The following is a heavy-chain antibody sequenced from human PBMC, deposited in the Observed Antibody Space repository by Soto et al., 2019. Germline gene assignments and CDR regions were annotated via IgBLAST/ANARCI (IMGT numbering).Heavy chain of an antibody. CDR2: INHSGST. J-gene: IGHJ3*02. V-gene: IGHV4-34*01. CDR1: GGSFSGYY. CDR3: ARRPIVVVVAATPGAFDI. Sequence: SETLSLTCAVYGGSFSGYYWSWIRQPPGKGLEWIGEINHSGSTNYNPSLKSRVTISVDTSKNQFSLKLSSVTAADTAVYYCARRPIVVVVAATPGAFDIWGQGTMVTVSS. D-gene: IGHD2-15*01.